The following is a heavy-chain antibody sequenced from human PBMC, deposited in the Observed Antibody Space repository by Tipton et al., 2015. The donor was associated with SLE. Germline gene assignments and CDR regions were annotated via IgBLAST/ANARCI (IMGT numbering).Heavy chain of an antibody. Sequence: QSGAEVKKPGSSVKVSCRASGDTFSDFIFSWVRQAPGQGLEWMGGIIPIFGIANYAQKFQGRVTITADKSTSTAYMELSSLRSEDTAVYYCARSYRYNWNDSPFDPWGQGTLVTVSS. D-gene: IGHD1-20*01. J-gene: IGHJ5*02. CDR2: IIPIFGIA. V-gene: IGHV1-69*17. CDR1: GDTFSDFI. CDR3: ARSYRYNWNDSPFDP.